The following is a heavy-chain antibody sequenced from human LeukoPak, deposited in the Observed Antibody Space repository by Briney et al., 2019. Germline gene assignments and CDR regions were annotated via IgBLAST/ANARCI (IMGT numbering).Heavy chain of an antibody. CDR3: ARDRGIAAAGYFGL. Sequence: SQTLSLTCAISGDSVSSNSAAWNWLRQSPSRGLEWLGRTYYRSKWCNDYAISVKSRITINPDTSKNQFSLQLNSVTPEDTAVYYCARDRGIAAAGYFGLWGRGTLVTVSS. D-gene: IGHD6-13*01. CDR2: TYYRSKWCN. V-gene: IGHV6-1*01. J-gene: IGHJ2*01. CDR1: GDSVSSNSAA.